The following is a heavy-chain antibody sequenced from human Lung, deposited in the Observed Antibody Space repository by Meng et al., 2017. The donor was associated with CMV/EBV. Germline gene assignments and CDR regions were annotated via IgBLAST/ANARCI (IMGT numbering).Heavy chain of an antibody. V-gene: IGHV3-23*01. Sequence: GESLKISCAASGFTFSSYAMSWVRQAPGKGLEWVSAISGSGGSTYYADSVKGRFTISRDNSKNTLYLQMNSLRAEDTAVYYCAKDPVVLWQGGSYYFEYWGQGTXVTVSS. J-gene: IGHJ4*02. D-gene: IGHD2-15*01. CDR3: AKDPVVLWQGGSYYFEY. CDR1: GFTFSSYA. CDR2: ISGSGGST.